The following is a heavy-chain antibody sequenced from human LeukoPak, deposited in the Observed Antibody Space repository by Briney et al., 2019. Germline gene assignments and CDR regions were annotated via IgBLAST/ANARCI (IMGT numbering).Heavy chain of an antibody. Sequence: GGSLRLSCAASRFTFSSYWMSWVRQAPGKGLEWVANIKKDGSEKYYVDSVKGRFTISRDNAKTSLYLQMNSLRAEDTAVYYCAELGITMIGGVWGKGTTVTISS. D-gene: IGHD3-10*02. J-gene: IGHJ6*04. CDR3: AELGITMIGGV. CDR2: IKKDGSEK. CDR1: RFTFSSYW. V-gene: IGHV3-7*01.